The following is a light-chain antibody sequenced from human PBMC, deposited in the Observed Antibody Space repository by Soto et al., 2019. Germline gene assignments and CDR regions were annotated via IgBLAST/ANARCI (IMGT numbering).Light chain of an antibody. CDR2: WAS. V-gene: IGKV4-1*01. J-gene: IGKJ2*01. CDR1: QSVLYSSSNKNQ. CDR3: QQYYSTLPYT. Sequence: DIVMTQSPDSLAVSLGERATMNCKSSQSVLYSSSNKNQLAWYQQKPGQPPKLLISWASTRESGVPDRFSGSGSGTDFTLTISSLQAEDVAVYYCQQYYSTLPYTFGLGTKLEIK.